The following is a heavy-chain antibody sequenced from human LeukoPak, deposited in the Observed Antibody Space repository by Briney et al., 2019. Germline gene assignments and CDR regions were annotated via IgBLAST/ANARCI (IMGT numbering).Heavy chain of an antibody. CDR1: GGSVSSYY. CDR2: IYTSGST. J-gene: IGHJ3*02. Sequence: SETLSLTCTVSGGSVSSYYWSWIRQPAGKGLEWIGRIYTSGSTNYNPSLKSRVTISVDTSKNQFSLKLSSMTAADTAVYYCARKPPSDAFDIWGQGTMVTVSS. V-gene: IGHV4-4*07. CDR3: ARKPPSDAFDI.